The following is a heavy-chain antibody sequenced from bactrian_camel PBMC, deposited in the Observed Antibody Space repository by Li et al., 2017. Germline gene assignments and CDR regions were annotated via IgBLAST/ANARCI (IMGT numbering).Heavy chain of an antibody. CDR1: GFTVSRAC. Sequence: ASGFTVSRACVAWFRQAPGKQREGVAALAATGSTTHAASIKGRFTISRDNAENTLYLQMNSLKPEDTGIYYCAADWGCLRRGSPRLHENSYTDWGQGTQVTVS. CDR3: AADWGCLRRGSPRLHENSYTD. D-gene: IGHD5*01. J-gene: IGHJ4*01. V-gene: IGHV3S53*01. CDR2: LAATGST.